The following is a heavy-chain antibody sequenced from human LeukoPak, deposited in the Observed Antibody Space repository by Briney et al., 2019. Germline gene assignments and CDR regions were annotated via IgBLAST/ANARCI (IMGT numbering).Heavy chain of an antibody. CDR2: IYDSGRT. J-gene: IGHJ5*02. CDR1: GGSISTSPYY. Sequence: KPSETLSLTCTVSGGSISTSPYYWAWVRQPPGKGLEWIGYIYDSGRTNYNSSLRSRVTISVDTSKNQFSLKLSSVTAADTAVYYCARHSEPNSNLLWFDPWGQGTLVTVPS. D-gene: IGHD2/OR15-2a*01. CDR3: ARHSEPNSNLLWFDP. V-gene: IGHV4-61*05.